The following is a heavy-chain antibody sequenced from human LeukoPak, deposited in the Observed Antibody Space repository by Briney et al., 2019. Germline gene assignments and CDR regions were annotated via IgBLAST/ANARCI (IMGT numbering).Heavy chain of an antibody. J-gene: IGHJ5*02. CDR3: ARAQAGTFSGFDP. D-gene: IGHD1-7*01. CDR1: GGSISTYY. V-gene: IGHV4-4*07. Sequence: SETLSLTCTVSGGSISTYYWSWIRQPAGKGLEWIGRIYYTGATNYNPSLKSRVTMSVDTSKNQLSLRLNSMTAADTAVYYCARAQAGTFSGFDPWGQGTLVTVSS. CDR2: IYYTGAT.